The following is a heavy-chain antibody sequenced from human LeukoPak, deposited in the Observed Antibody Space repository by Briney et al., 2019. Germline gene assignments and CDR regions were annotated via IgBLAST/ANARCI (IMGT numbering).Heavy chain of an antibody. CDR3: AKAFQASEIVVVPWGY. CDR2: ISGSGGST. Sequence: GRSLRLSSAASGFTFSSHAMSWVRQAPGKGLEWVSAISGSGGSTYYADSVKGRFTISRDNSKNTLYLQMNSLRAEDTAVYYCAKAFQASEIVVVPWGYWGQGTLVTVSS. V-gene: IGHV3-23*01. D-gene: IGHD3-22*01. J-gene: IGHJ4*02. CDR1: GFTFSSHA.